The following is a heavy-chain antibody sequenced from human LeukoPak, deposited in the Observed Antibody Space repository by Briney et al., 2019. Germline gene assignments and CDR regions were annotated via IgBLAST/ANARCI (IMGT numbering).Heavy chain of an antibody. Sequence: GGSLRLSCAVSGFTFGSYTMNWVRQAPGKGLEWVSHISSTSTTYYADSVKGRFATSRDNAKNLLYLQMNSLRDEDTAVYYCAAAGDYWGQGTLVTVSS. V-gene: IGHV3-48*02. CDR1: GFTFGSYT. CDR2: ISSTSTT. J-gene: IGHJ4*02. D-gene: IGHD3-10*01. CDR3: AAAGDY.